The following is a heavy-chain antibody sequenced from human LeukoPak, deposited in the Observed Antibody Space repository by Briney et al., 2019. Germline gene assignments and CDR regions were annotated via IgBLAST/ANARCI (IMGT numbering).Heavy chain of an antibody. CDR1: GYTFTSYD. V-gene: IGHV1-8*01. Sequence: ASVKVSCKTSGYTFTSYDINWVRQATGQGLEWMGWMNPNSGNTAYARKFQGRVTMTRNTSISTAYMDLSSLRSEDTAVYYCVRGVDRSGYFAYWGQGTLVTVSS. D-gene: IGHD3-22*01. CDR2: MNPNSGNT. J-gene: IGHJ4*02. CDR3: VRGVDRSGYFAY.